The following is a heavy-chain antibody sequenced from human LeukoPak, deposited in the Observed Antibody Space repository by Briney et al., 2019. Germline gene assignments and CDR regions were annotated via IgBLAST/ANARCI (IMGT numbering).Heavy chain of an antibody. Sequence: TETLSLTCTVSGGSISSSSYYWGWIRQPPGKGLEWIGSIYYSGSTYYNPSLKSRVTISVDTSKNQFSLKLSSVTAADTAVYYCARRARRSSYLYYFDYWGQGTPVTVSS. J-gene: IGHJ4*02. CDR1: GGSISSSSYY. D-gene: IGHD2-15*01. CDR2: IYYSGST. V-gene: IGHV4-39*01. CDR3: ARRARRSSYLYYFDY.